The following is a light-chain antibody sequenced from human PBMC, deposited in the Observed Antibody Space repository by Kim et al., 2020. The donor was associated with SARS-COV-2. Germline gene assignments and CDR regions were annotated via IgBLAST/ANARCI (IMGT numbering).Light chain of an antibody. Sequence: QSVLTQPPSVSGAPGHRVTISCTGSRSNIGAGHDVHWYQQLPGTAPKLLIHGDTTRPSGVPARFSGSKSGTSASLAISGLQAEDEAVYFCQTYDTSLSGAVFGGGTQLTVL. CDR2: GDT. CDR1: RSNIGAGHD. CDR3: QTYDTSLSGAV. V-gene: IGLV1-40*01. J-gene: IGLJ3*02.